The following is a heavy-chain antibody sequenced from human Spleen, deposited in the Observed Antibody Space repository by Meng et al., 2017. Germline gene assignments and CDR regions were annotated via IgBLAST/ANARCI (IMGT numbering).Heavy chain of an antibody. V-gene: IGHV4-34*01. J-gene: IGHJ4*02. CDR3: ARGGDIVATITLDY. Sequence: QVQASQWGAGLLGPSETLSLTCVVSGGPFSGYFWSWIRQPPGKGLEWIGEINHSGSTNYNPSLKSRVTISVDTSKNQFSLKLSSVTAADTAVYYCARGGDIVATITLDYWGQGTLVTVSS. CDR2: INHSGST. D-gene: IGHD5-12*01. CDR1: GGPFSGYF.